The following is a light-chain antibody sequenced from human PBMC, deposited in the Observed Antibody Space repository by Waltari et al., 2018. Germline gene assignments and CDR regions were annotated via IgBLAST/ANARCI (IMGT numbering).Light chain of an antibody. V-gene: IGKV1-17*02. J-gene: IGKJ1*01. CDR2: ASS. CDR3: LQHNGYPAT. Sequence: DIQMTHSPSSLSASEGDAVAITCRASQSISSYLNWFQQKPGTAPKLLIYASSSLESGVPSRFSGSGSGTEFTLTIRNLQPEDFAAYYCLQHNGYPATFGQGTKVE. CDR1: QSISSY.